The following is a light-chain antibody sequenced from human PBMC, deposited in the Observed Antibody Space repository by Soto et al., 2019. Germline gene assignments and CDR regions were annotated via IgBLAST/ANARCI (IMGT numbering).Light chain of an antibody. J-gene: IGLJ2*01. V-gene: IGLV2-8*01. CDR2: EVS. CDR3: SSYAGSNNVL. CDR1: KSDVGGYNY. Sequence: QSALTQPPSASGSPGQSVTISCTGTKSDVGGYNYVSWYQQHPGKAPKLMIYEVSKRPSGVPDRFSGSKSGNTASLTVSGLQAEDEADYYCSSYAGSNNVLFGGGTKLTVL.